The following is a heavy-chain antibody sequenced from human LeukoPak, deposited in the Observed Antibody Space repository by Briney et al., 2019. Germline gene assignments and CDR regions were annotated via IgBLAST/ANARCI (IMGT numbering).Heavy chain of an antibody. J-gene: IGHJ6*03. CDR3: ARGRQDMDV. CDR1: GGSISSYY. V-gene: IGHV4-59*08. CDR2: IYYSGST. Sequence: PSETLPLTCTVSGGSISSYYWSWIRQPPGKGLEWIGYIYYSGSTNYNPSLKSRVTISVDTSKNQFSLKLSSVTAADTAVYYCARGRQDMDVWGKGTTVTVSS.